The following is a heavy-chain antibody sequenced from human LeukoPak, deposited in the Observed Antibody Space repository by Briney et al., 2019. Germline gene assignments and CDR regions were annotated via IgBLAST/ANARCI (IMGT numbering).Heavy chain of an antibody. CDR2: ISYDGSNK. CDR1: GFTFSSYA. CDR3: ARGAWGSYFDY. D-gene: IGHD3-16*01. Sequence: GGSLRLSCAASGFTFSSYAMHWVRQAPGKGLEWVAVISYDGSNKYYADSVKGRFTISRDNSKNTLYLQMNSLRAEDTAVYYCARGAWGSYFDYWGQGTLVTVSS. V-gene: IGHV3-30*01. J-gene: IGHJ4*02.